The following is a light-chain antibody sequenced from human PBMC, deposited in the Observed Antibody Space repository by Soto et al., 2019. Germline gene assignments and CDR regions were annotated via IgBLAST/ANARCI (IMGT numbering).Light chain of an antibody. V-gene: IGLV2-14*03. Sequence: QSALTQPASVSGSPGQSITISCTGTSNDVADSNYVSWYQQHPGKAPKLILYEVSNRPSGIPNRFSGSKSGNTASLTISGLQPEDEAHYYCNSYSNTFTLVFGGGTKLTVL. J-gene: IGLJ3*02. CDR1: SNDVADSNY. CDR3: NSYSNTFTLV. CDR2: EVS.